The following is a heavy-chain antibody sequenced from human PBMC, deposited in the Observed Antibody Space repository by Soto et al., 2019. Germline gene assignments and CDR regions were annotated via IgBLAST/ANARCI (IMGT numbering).Heavy chain of an antibody. J-gene: IGHJ1*01. Sequence: QITLKESGPTLVKPTQTLTLTCTFSGFSLSTREEAVAWIRQPPGKALEWLALVYWNDDKSYSPSLSSRLTITKETSKKQVVLTITNMDPLDTASYYCAQSPVGGWLYFHHWGQGILVTVSS. CDR3: AQSPVGGWLYFHH. CDR2: VYWNDDK. CDR1: GFSLSTREEA. V-gene: IGHV2-5*01. D-gene: IGHD6-19*01.